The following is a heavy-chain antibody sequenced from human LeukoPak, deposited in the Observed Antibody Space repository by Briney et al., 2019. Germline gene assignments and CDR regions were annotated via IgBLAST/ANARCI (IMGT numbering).Heavy chain of an antibody. CDR1: GGSIRSYY. J-gene: IGHJ5*02. V-gene: IGHV4-4*09. Sequence: SETLSLTCTVSGGSIRSYYWSWIRQPPGKGLEWIGHIYIRGTTDYNPSLKSRVAMSIDTSKNQFSLKLSSVTAADTAVYYCARSGRNWFDPWGQGTLVTVSS. CDR2: IYIRGTT. CDR3: ARSGRNWFDP. D-gene: IGHD1-26*01.